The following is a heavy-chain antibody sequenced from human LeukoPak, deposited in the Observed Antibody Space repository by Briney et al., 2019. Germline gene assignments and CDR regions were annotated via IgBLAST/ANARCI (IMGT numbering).Heavy chain of an antibody. J-gene: IGHJ4*02. Sequence: GGSLRLSCAASGFTVSSNYMSWVRQAPGKGLEWVSVIYSGGSTYYADSVKGRFTISRDNSKNTLYLQMNSLRAEDTAVYYCARAWGYGDYVEEDYWGQGTLVTVSS. D-gene: IGHD4-17*01. CDR2: IYSGGST. V-gene: IGHV3-66*01. CDR1: GFTVSSNY. CDR3: ARAWGYGDYVEEDY.